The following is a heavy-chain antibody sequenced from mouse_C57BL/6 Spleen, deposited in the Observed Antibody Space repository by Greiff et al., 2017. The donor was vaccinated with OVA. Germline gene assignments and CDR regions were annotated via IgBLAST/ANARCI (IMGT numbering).Heavy chain of an antibody. D-gene: IGHD2-2*01. CDR2: INYDGSST. Sequence: EVKLVESEGGLVQPGSSMKLSCTASGFTFSDYYMAWVRQVPEKGLEWVANINYDGSSTYYLDSLKSRFIISRDNAKNILYLQMSSLKSEDTATYYCARVIYYGYLFDYWGQGTTLTVSS. V-gene: IGHV5-16*01. CDR3: ARVIYYGYLFDY. J-gene: IGHJ2*01. CDR1: GFTFSDYY.